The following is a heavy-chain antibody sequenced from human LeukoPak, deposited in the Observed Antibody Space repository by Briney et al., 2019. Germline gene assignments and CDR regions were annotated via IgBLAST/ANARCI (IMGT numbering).Heavy chain of an antibody. Sequence: GGSLRLSCAASGFTFGNSAMSWARHAPGKGLEWVSAISGSGGRTYYADSVKGRFTISRDESKNTLYLQMSSLRAEDTAVYYCAAAGDYWGQGTLVTVSS. V-gene: IGHV3-23*01. D-gene: IGHD3-10*01. CDR3: AAAGDY. CDR2: ISGSGGRT. CDR1: GFTFGNSA. J-gene: IGHJ4*02.